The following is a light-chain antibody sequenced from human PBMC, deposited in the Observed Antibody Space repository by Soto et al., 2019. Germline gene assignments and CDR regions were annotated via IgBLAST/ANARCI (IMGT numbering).Light chain of an antibody. CDR1: QSVSSY. V-gene: IGKV3-11*01. CDR3: QQRSNWLT. CDR2: GAS. J-gene: IGKJ4*01. Sequence: EIVLTQSPATLSLSPGERATLSCRASQSVSSYLAWYQQKPGQAPRLLIYGASNRATGIPARFSGSGSGTDFTLTISSLDPEDFAVYYCQQRSNWLTFGGGTKVEIK.